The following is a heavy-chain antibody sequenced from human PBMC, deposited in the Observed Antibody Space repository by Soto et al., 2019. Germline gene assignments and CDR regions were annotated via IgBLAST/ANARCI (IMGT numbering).Heavy chain of an antibody. V-gene: IGHV4-30-4*01. CDR2: IFRTGST. D-gene: IGHD3-10*01. J-gene: IGHJ6*02. CDR3: ARALGRITVMV. CDR1: GGSISSGDYY. Sequence: QVQLQESGPGLVKPSQTLSLTCTVSGGSISSGDYYWSWVRQSPGMGLEWIGYIFRTGSTYYNPSLKPRVSRSLDTSKNQFSLKLTSVTAAHTAVYYCARALGRITVMVWGQGTTVTVSS.